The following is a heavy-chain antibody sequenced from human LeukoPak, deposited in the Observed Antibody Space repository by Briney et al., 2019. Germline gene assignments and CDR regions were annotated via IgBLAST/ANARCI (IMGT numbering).Heavy chain of an antibody. J-gene: IGHJ4*02. CDR1: GGTFSSYA. V-gene: IGHV1-69*13. CDR2: IIPIFGTA. Sequence: SVKVSCKASGGTFSSYAISWVRQAPGEGLEWMGGIIPIFGTANYAQKFQGRVTITADESTSTAYMELSSLRSEDTAVYYCASPGRSSGWYDLGYFDYWGQGTLVTVSS. D-gene: IGHD6-19*01. CDR3: ASPGRSSGWYDLGYFDY.